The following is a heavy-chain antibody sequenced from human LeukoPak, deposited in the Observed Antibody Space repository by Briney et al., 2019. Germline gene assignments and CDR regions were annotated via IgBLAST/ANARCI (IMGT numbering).Heavy chain of an antibody. Sequence: PGGSLRLSCAASGFTFSSYAMSWVRQAPGKGLEWVSGISGRDGNTYYADSVKGRFTISRDNSKNTLYLQTISLRVEDTAIYYCAKDRIVMSGFFDYWGQGTLVTVSS. CDR3: AKDRIVMSGFFDY. CDR2: ISGRDGNT. CDR1: GFTFSSYA. J-gene: IGHJ4*02. D-gene: IGHD6-19*01. V-gene: IGHV3-23*01.